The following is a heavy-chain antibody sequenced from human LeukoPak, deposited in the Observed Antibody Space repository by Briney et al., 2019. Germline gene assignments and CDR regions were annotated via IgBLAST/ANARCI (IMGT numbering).Heavy chain of an antibody. J-gene: IGHJ4*02. CDR1: GFTFSSYS. Sequence: PGGSLRLSCAASGFTFSSYSMNWVRQAPGKGLEWVTSISSSSSYIYYADSVKGRFTIYRDNAKNSLYLQMNSLRAEDTAVYYCARDRADYSNYGFGYWGQGILVTVSS. V-gene: IGHV3-21*01. CDR3: ARDRADYSNYGFGY. CDR2: ISSSSSYI. D-gene: IGHD4-11*01.